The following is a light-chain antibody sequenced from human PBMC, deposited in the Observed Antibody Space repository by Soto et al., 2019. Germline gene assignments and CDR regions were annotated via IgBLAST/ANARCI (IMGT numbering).Light chain of an antibody. CDR1: SKDVGGYNY. CDR2: DVS. Sequence: QSVLTQPASVSGSPGQSITISCTGNSKDVGGYNYVSWYQQHPGKAPKLMIYDVSNRPSGVSNRFSGSKSGNTASLTISGLQAEDEADYYCSSYTSSSTPYVFGTGTRSPS. CDR3: SSYTSSSTPYV. V-gene: IGLV2-14*01. J-gene: IGLJ1*01.